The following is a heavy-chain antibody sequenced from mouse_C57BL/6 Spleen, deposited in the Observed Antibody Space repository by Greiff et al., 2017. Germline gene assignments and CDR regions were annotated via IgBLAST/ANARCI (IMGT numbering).Heavy chain of an antibody. CDR3: ARCDNYNGSSLRY. CDR1: GFTFTDYY. V-gene: IGHV7-3*01. D-gene: IGHD1-1*01. Sequence: EVKLMESGGGLVQPGGSLSLSCAASGFTFTDYYMSWVRQPPGKALEWIGFIRNKANGYTTEYSASVKGRFTISRDNSQSILYLQMNALRAEDSATYDCARCDNYNGSSLRYWGQGTTLTVSS. CDR2: IRNKANGYTT. J-gene: IGHJ2*01.